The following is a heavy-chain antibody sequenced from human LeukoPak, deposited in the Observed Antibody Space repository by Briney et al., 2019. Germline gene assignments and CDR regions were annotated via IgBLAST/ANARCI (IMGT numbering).Heavy chain of an antibody. V-gene: IGHV1-69*05. CDR2: IIPIFGTA. CDR1: GGTFSSYA. Sequence: ASVKVSCKASGGTFSSYAISWVRQAPGQGLEWMGRIIPIFGTANYAQKFQGRVTITTDESTSTAYMELSSLRSEDTAVYYCARSHIVVVTGNYYFDYWGQGTLVTASS. D-gene: IGHD2-21*02. J-gene: IGHJ4*02. CDR3: ARSHIVVVTGNYYFDY.